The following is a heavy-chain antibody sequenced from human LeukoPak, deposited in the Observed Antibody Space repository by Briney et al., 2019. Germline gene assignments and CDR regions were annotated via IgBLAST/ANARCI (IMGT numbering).Heavy chain of an antibody. V-gene: IGHV4-59*08. CDR1: GGSISSYY. D-gene: IGHD4-17*01. J-gene: IGHJ4*02. Sequence: PSETLSLTCTVSGGSISSYYWSWIRQPLGKGLEWIGYIYYSGSTNYNPSLKSRVTISVDTSKNQFSLKLSSVTAADTAVYYCARQMPWRDDYGDYAYYFDYWGQGTLVTVSS. CDR3: ARQMPWRDDYGDYAYYFDY. CDR2: IYYSGST.